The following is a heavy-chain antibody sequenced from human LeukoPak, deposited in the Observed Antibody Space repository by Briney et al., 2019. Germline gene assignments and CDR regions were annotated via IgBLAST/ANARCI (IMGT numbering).Heavy chain of an antibody. CDR2: ISAYNGNT. V-gene: IGHV1-18*01. J-gene: IGHJ6*02. CDR1: GGTFSSYA. D-gene: IGHD2-2*01. CDR3: ARACSSTSCLYYYGMDV. Sequence: ASVKVSCKASGGTFSSYAISWVRQAPGQGLEWMGGISAYNGNTNYAQKLQGRVTMTTDTSTSTAYMELRSLRSDDTAVYYCARACSSTSCLYYYGMDVWGQGTTVTVSS.